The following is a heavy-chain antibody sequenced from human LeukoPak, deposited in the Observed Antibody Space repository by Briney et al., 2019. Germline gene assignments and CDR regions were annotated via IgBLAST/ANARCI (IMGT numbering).Heavy chain of an antibody. CDR3: ARGKRYSSGYLWYFDL. V-gene: IGHV4-34*01. J-gene: IGHJ2*01. Sequence: ETLSLTCAVYGGSFSGYYWSWIRQPPGKGLEWIGEINHSGSTNYNPSLKSRVTISVDTSKNQFSLKLSSVTAADTAVYYCARGKRYSSGYLWYFDLWGRGTLVTVSS. CDR1: GGSFSGYY. CDR2: INHSGST. D-gene: IGHD6-19*01.